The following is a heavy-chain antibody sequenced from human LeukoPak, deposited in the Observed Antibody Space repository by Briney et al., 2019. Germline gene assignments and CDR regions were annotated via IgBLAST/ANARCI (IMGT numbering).Heavy chain of an antibody. CDR3: ARDDSSGYYVYFQH. V-gene: IGHV1-2*02. J-gene: IGHJ1*01. CDR2: INPDSGGT. Sequence: ASVTDSCKACGYTYINYEINGVRQATAQGLEWMGWINPDSGGTNYAQKFQGRVTMTRDTSISTAYMELSRLRSDDTAVYYCARDDSSGYYVYFQHWGQGTLVTVSS. CDR1: GYTYINYE. D-gene: IGHD3-22*01.